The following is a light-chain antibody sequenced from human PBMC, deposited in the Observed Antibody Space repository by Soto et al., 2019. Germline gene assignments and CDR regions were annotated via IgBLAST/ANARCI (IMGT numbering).Light chain of an antibody. Sequence: QSALTQPASGSGSPGQSITISCTGSSSDVGAYNYVSWYQQHPGKAPRLMIYEVTNRPSGVSNRFSGSKSGNTASLTISGLRAEDEADYYCSSYTSGSTLVVFGGGTKVTVL. V-gene: IGLV2-14*01. J-gene: IGLJ2*01. CDR2: EVT. CDR3: SSYTSGSTLVV. CDR1: SSDVGAYNY.